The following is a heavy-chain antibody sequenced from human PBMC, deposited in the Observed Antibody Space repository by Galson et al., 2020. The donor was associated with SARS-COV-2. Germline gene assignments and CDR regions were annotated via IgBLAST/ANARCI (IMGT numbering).Heavy chain of an antibody. D-gene: IGHD6-13*01. CDR1: GFTFSDCA. CDR3: TTDPIAAVD. Sequence: PGGSLRLSCAASGFTFSDCAMHWVRQAPGKGLEWVGRIKGKTDGGTTDYAAPVKGRFTISRDDSKNTLYLQMNSLKTEDTAVYYCTTDPIAAVDWGQGTLVTVSS. CDR2: IKGKTDGGTT. V-gene: IGHV3-15*01. J-gene: IGHJ4*02.